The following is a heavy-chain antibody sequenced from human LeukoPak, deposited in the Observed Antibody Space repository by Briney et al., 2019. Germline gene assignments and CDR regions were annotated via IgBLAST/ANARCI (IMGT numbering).Heavy chain of an antibody. CDR2: INTDGSST. CDR1: GFTFSNYW. Sequence: GGSLRLSCAASGFTFSNYWMHWVRQAPGKGLVWVSCINTDGSSTTYADFVKGRFTISRDNAKNTLYLQMNSLRAEDTAVYFCSRGYSGNYRVDYWGQGTLVTVSS. D-gene: IGHD1-26*01. J-gene: IGHJ4*02. V-gene: IGHV3-74*01. CDR3: SRGYSGNYRVDY.